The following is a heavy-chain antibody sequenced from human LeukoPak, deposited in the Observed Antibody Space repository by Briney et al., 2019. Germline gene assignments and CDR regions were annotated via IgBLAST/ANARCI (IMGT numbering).Heavy chain of an antibody. V-gene: IGHV3-30*02. J-gene: IGHJ4*02. CDR1: GFTFSSYG. D-gene: IGHD6-19*01. CDR2: VRYDGSNK. Sequence: GGSLRLSCAASGFTFSSYGMHWVRQAPGKGLEWVAFVRYDGSNKYYADSVKGRFTISRDNSKNTLYLQMNSLRAEDTAVYYCARDRYIQVSPVAGCFDYWGQGTLVTVSS. CDR3: ARDRYIQVSPVAGCFDY.